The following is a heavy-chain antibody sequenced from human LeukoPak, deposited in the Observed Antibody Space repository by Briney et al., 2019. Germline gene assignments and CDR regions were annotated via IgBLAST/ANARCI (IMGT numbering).Heavy chain of an antibody. J-gene: IGHJ5*02. V-gene: IGHV4-39*07. CDR3: ARVRGIAAAGTGWFDP. CDR1: GGSISSSSYY. Sequence: SETLSLTCTVSGGSISSSSYYWGWIRQPPGKGLEWIGSIYYSGSTYYNPSLKSRVTISVDTSKNQFSLKLSSVTAADTAVYYCARVRGIAAAGTGWFDPWGQGTLVTVSS. CDR2: IYYSGST. D-gene: IGHD6-13*01.